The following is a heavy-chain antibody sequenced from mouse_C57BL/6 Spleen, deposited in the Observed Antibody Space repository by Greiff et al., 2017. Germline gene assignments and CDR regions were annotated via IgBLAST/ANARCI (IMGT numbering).Heavy chain of an antibody. V-gene: IGHV5-17*01. CDR3: ARRKYSAYAMDG. CDR1: GFTFSDYG. CDR2: ISSGSSTI. J-gene: IGHJ4*01. D-gene: IGHD3-1*01. Sequence: DVMLVESGGGLVKPGGSLKLSCAASGFTFSDYGMHWVRQAPEKGLEWVAYISSGSSTIYYADTVKGRFTISRDNAKNTLFLQMTSLRSEDTAMYYCARRKYSAYAMDGWGQGTSVTVSS.